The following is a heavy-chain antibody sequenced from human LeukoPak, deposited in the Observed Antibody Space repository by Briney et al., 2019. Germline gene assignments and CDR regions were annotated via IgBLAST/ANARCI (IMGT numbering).Heavy chain of an antibody. CDR2: INHSGST. J-gene: IGHJ5*02. CDR3: AREGGFSGSYYVIGFTGSSTFDP. V-gene: IGHV4-34*01. Sequence: SETLSLTCAVYGGSFSGYYWSWIRQPPGKGLEWIGEINHSGSTNYNPSLKSRVTISVDTSKNQFSLKLSSVTAADTAVYYCAREGGFSGSYYVIGFTGSSTFDPWGQGTLVTVSS. CDR1: GGSFSGYY. D-gene: IGHD1-26*01.